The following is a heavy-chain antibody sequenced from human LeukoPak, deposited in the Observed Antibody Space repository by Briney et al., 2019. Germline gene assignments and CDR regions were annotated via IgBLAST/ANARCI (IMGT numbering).Heavy chain of an antibody. CDR1: GGSISSYY. CDR2: IYYSGST. Sequence: SETLSLTCTVSGGSISSYYWSWIRQPPGKGLEWIGYIYYSGSTNYNPSLKSRVTISVDTSKNQFSLKLSSVTAADTALYDCARSRGYFDYWGQGTLVTVSS. V-gene: IGHV4-59*01. J-gene: IGHJ4*02. D-gene: IGHD6-13*01. CDR3: ARSRGYFDY.